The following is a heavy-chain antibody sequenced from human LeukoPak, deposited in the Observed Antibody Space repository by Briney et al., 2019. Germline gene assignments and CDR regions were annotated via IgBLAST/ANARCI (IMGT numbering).Heavy chain of an antibody. V-gene: IGHV3-9*01. Sequence: GGSLRLSCAASGFTFDDYAMHWVRKAPGKGLEWVSGISWNGGSTGYADSVKGRFTISRDNSKNTLYLQMNSLRAEDTAVYYCARDWFEGSGYLYYFDYWGQGTLVTVSS. CDR2: ISWNGGST. CDR3: ARDWFEGSGYLYYFDY. D-gene: IGHD3-22*01. J-gene: IGHJ4*02. CDR1: GFTFDDYA.